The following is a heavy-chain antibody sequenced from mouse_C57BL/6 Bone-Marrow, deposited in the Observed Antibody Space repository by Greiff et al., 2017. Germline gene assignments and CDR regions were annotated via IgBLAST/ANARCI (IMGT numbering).Heavy chain of an antibody. D-gene: IGHD1-1*01. CDR3: ARSGYYGSSYGYFDV. CDR2: IYPGGGST. Sequence: QVQLQQSGAELVRPGTSVKMSCKASGYTFTNYWIGWAKQRPGHGLEWIGDIYPGGGSTNYNETFKGKATLTADKSSSTAYMQFSSLTSEDSAIYYCARSGYYGSSYGYFDVWGTGTTVTVAS. V-gene: IGHV1-63*01. J-gene: IGHJ1*03. CDR1: GYTFTNYW.